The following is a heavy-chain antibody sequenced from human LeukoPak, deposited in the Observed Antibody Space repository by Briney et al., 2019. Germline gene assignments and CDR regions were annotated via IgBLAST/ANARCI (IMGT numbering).Heavy chain of an antibody. CDR3: ARGGTYDI. J-gene: IGHJ3*02. CDR2: IKQDGGET. CDR1: GFPFSSYW. V-gene: IGHV3-7*01. Sequence: GGSLRLSCAASGFPFSSYWMAWVRQAPGKGLEWVASIKQDGGETFYVDSVKGRFTISRDNAKKSLYLQMNSLRGEDTAVYFCARGGTYDIWGQGTRVTVSS.